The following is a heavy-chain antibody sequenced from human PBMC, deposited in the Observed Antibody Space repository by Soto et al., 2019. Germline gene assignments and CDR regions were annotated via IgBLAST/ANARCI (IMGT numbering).Heavy chain of an antibody. Sequence: GASVKVSCKASGGTFSSYAISWVRQAPGQGLEWMGGIIPIFGTANYAQKFQGRVTITADESTSTAYMELSSLRSEDTAVYYCARGNSSSSTNYYFNTGYYYYYGMDVWGQGTTVTVSS. CDR3: ARGNSSSSTNYYFNTGYYYYYGMDV. V-gene: IGHV1-69*13. CDR1: GGTFSSYA. CDR2: IIPIFGTA. D-gene: IGHD6-6*01. J-gene: IGHJ6*02.